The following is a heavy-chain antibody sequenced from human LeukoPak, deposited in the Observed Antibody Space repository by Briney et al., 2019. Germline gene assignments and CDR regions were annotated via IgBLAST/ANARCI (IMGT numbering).Heavy chain of an antibody. CDR3: IRDFRSADL. CDR2: IYVDGRTT. V-gene: IGHV3-74*01. Sequence: GGSLRLSCVASGFTFSNYWMHWVRQPPGKGLVWVSRIYVDGRTTIYADSVKGRFTISRDNAKNTVYLEMNSLSVEDTATYYCIRDFRSADLWGQGTLVTVTS. J-gene: IGHJ5*02. CDR1: GFTFSNYW.